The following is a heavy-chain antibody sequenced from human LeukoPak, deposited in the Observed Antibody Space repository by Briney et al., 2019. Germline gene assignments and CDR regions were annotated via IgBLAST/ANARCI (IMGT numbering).Heavy chain of an antibody. Sequence: GGSLRLSCAASGFTFSSYGMSWVRQAPGKGLEWVSAISGSGGSTYYADSVKGRFTISRDNSKNTLYLQMNSLRAEDTAVYYCAKEVSRYYYDSSGYYYHWGQGTLVTVSS. CDR3: AKEVSRYYYDSSGYYYH. V-gene: IGHV3-23*01. J-gene: IGHJ5*02. CDR2: ISGSGGST. CDR1: GFTFSSYG. D-gene: IGHD3-22*01.